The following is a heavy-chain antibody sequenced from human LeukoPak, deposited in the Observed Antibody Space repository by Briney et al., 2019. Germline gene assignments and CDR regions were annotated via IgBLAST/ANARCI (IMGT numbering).Heavy chain of an antibody. CDR2: IYHSGST. CDR1: GGSISSGGYS. J-gene: IGHJ4*02. D-gene: IGHD3-22*01. Sequence: QPSQTLSLTCAVSGGSISSGGYSWSWIRQPPGKGLEWIGYIYHSGSTYYNPSLKSRVTISVDRSKNQFSLKLSSVTAADTAVYYCARGSYDSSGFDYWGQGTLVTVSS. V-gene: IGHV4-30-2*01. CDR3: ARGSYDSSGFDY.